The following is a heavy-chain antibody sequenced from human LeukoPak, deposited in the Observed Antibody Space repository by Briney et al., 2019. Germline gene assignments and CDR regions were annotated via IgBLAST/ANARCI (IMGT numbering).Heavy chain of an antibody. CDR3: ARSQDHYYGSGRFLFDY. CDR1: GESMSGFY. CDR2: MHYTGST. D-gene: IGHD3-10*01. J-gene: IGHJ4*02. Sequence: WETLSLTCTVSGESMSGFYWNWIRQPPRKGLEWICYMHYTGSTNYNPSLKSRVTISIDTSKNQFSLKLSSVTAADTAVYYCARSQDHYYGSGRFLFDYWGQGTLVTVSS. V-gene: IGHV4-59*01.